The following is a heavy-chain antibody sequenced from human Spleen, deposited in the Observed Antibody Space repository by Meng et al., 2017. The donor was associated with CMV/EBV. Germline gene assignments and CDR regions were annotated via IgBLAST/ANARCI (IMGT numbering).Heavy chain of an antibody. D-gene: IGHD5-18*01. CDR2: IYYSGST. J-gene: IGHJ4*02. Sequence: GQSRDSGPGLVKPSQTLSLTCTVAGGSISSGDYYWSWIRQPPGKGLERIGYIYYSGSTYYNPSLKSRVTISVDTSKNQFSLKLSSVTAADTAVYYCAGHTAMVQTQNFDYWGQGTLVTVSS. CDR3: AGHTAMVQTQNFDY. V-gene: IGHV4-30-4*08. CDR1: GGSISSGDYY.